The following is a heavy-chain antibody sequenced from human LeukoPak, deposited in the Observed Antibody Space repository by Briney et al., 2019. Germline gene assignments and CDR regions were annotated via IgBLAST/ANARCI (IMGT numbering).Heavy chain of an antibody. V-gene: IGHV1-3*01. J-gene: IGHJ4*02. Sequence: GASVKVSCKASGYTFTSYTIHWVRQAPGPRLEWMGWINAGNGNTKYSQKFQDRVTITRDSSASAAYMQLSSLRSEDTAVYYCASDGWVTTYYFDYWGQGTLVTVSS. CDR2: INAGNGNT. D-gene: IGHD5-18*01. CDR3: ASDGWVTTYYFDY. CDR1: GYTFTSYT.